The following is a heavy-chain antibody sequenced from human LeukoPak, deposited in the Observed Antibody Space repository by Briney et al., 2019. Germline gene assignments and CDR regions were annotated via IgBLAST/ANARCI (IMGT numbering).Heavy chain of an antibody. V-gene: IGHV4-34*01. CDR1: GGSFSGYY. Sequence: PSETLSLTCAVYGGSFSGYYWSWIRQPPGKGLEWIGEINHSGSTNYNPSFKSRVTISVDTSKNQFSLKLSSVTAADTAVYYCARRAGTTYYYYGMDVWGQGTTVTVSS. D-gene: IGHD1-14*01. CDR2: INHSGST. CDR3: ARRAGTTYYYYGMDV. J-gene: IGHJ6*02.